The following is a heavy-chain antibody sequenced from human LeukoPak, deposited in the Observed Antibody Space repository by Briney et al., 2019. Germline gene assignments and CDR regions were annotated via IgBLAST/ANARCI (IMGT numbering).Heavy chain of an antibody. Sequence: PGGSLRLSCAASGFTFSSYWMHWVRQAPGKGLVWVSRINSDGSSTSYADSVKGRFTISRDNAKNTLYLQMNSLRAEDTAVYYCARLQYCSGGSCYSYYYYGMDVWGQGTTVTVSS. J-gene: IGHJ6*02. D-gene: IGHD2-15*01. CDR1: GFTFSSYW. CDR3: ARLQYCSGGSCYSYYYYGMDV. V-gene: IGHV3-74*01. CDR2: INSDGSST.